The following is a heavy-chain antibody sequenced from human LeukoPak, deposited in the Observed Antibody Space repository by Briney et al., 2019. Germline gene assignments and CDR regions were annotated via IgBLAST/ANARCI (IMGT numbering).Heavy chain of an antibody. D-gene: IGHD5-12*01. J-gene: IGHJ3*02. CDR3: ARNISGLGLYSHYAYDPAGAFDI. CDR2: IYNSGST. Sequence: PSETLSLTCTVSGYSMNSVYYWGWIRQPPGKGLAWIGSIYNSGSTSDNPSLKSRVTLSVDTSKNQFSLRLTSVTAADTAVYYCARNISGLGLYSHYAYDPAGAFDIWGQGTMVTVSS. CDR1: GYSMNSVYY. V-gene: IGHV4-38-2*02.